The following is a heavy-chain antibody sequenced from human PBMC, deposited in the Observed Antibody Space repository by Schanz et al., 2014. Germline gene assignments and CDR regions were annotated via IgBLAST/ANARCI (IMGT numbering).Heavy chain of an antibody. CDR2: IKSDGSST. D-gene: IGHD3-10*01. J-gene: IGHJ5*02. Sequence: EVQLLESGGGLIQPGGSLRLSCAASGFTFSSYAMSWVRQAPGKGLLWVSRIKSDGSSTSYADSVKGRFTISRDNAKNTLYLQMNSLRAEDTAVYYCARPALWFGDNCFDPWGQGTLVTVSS. CDR3: ARPALWFGDNCFDP. V-gene: IGHV3-74*02. CDR1: GFTFSSYA.